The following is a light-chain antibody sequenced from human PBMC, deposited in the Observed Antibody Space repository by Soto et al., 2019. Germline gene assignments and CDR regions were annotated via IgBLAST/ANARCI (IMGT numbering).Light chain of an antibody. Sequence: DIQMTQSPSSLSASVGDRVTITCRASQSISSYLNWYQQKPGKAPKLLIYAASSLQSGVPSRFSGSGSGTDFTLTISSLQPDDFATYYGQQSYITPFTFGPGTKVYIK. V-gene: IGKV1-39*01. J-gene: IGKJ3*01. CDR2: AAS. CDR3: QQSYITPFT. CDR1: QSISSY.